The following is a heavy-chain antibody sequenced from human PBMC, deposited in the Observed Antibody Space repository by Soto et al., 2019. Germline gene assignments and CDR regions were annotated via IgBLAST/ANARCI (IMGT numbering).Heavy chain of an antibody. D-gene: IGHD3-22*01. CDR1: GFTFSSYG. CDR2: ISYDGSNK. J-gene: IGHJ6*02. CDR3: AKAHYYDSSGYYAYYYYYGMDV. V-gene: IGHV3-30*18. Sequence: GGSLRLSCAASGFTFSSYGMHWVRQAPGKGLEWVAVISYDGSNKYYADSVKGRFTISRDNSKNTLYLQMNSLRAEDTAVYYCAKAHYYDSSGYYAYYYYYGMDVWGQGTTVTVSS.